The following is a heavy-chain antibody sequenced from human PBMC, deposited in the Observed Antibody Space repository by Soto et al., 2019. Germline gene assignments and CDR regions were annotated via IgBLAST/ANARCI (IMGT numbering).Heavy chain of an antibody. D-gene: IGHD3-3*01. CDR3: ARSPYCDFWSGYSYDAFDI. CDR2: IYYSVSS. J-gene: IGHJ3*02. V-gene: IGHV4-59*01. Sequence: SETLSLTCIVSGGSISSFHWSWIRKPPGKGLEWIGYIYYSVSSNYNSSLKSRVTISVDTSKNQFSLKLSSVTAADTAVYYCARSPYCDFWSGYSYDAFDIWGQGTMVTVSS. CDR1: GGSISSFH.